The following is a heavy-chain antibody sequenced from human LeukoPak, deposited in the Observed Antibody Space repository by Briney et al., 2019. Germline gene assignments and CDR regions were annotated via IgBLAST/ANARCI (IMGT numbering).Heavy chain of an antibody. CDR3: ASATGYCSSTSCYDEFWQQLGTSYFDY. CDR2: IIPIFGTA. J-gene: IGHJ4*02. Sequence: SVKVSCKASGGTFSSYAISWVRQAPGQGVEWMGRIIPIFGTANYAQKFQGRVTITTDESTSTAYMELSSLRSEDTAVYYCASATGYCSSTSCYDEFWQQLGTSYFDYWGQGTLVTVSS. V-gene: IGHV1-69*05. D-gene: IGHD2-2*01. CDR1: GGTFSSYA.